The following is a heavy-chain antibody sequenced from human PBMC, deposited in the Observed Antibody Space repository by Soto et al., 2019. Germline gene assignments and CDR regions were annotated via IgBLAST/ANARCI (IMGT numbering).Heavy chain of an antibody. CDR3: SRVIYSPPYYHHCGMDV. J-gene: IGHJ6*02. D-gene: IGHD5-18*01. Sequence: ASVKVSCKACGYTFTSLGISLVRQAPGQGLEWMGWISAYNGNTNYAQKLQGRVTMTTDTSTSTAYMELRSLRSDDTSVYYCSRVIYSPPYYHHCGMDVWGQGTTGTGS. V-gene: IGHV1-18*01. CDR2: ISAYNGNT. CDR1: GYTFTSLG.